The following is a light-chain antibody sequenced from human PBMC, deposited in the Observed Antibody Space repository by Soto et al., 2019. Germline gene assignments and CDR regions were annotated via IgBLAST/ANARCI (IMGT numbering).Light chain of an antibody. J-gene: IGLJ1*01. CDR3: SSYTRSSGLV. CDR2: DVS. V-gene: IGLV2-14*01. Sequence: QSVLTQPASVSGSPGQSITISCTGTSSDVGGYNHVSWYQQHPGKAPKLMIYDVSNRPSGVSNRFSGSKSGNTASLTISGLQAEDEADYYCSSYTRSSGLVFGTGTKVTVL. CDR1: SSDVGGYNH.